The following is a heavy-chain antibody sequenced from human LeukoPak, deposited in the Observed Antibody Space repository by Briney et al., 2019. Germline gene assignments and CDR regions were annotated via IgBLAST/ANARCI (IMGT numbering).Heavy chain of an antibody. Sequence: ASVKVSCKASGYTFTSYGISWVRQAPGQGLEWMGWISGYNGDTEISQRIQGRVIMTTDTSTSTAYMELRSLRSDDTAVYYCARPDTSDGFTVGFDYWGQGTLVTVSS. V-gene: IGHV1-18*01. CDR1: GYTFTSYG. J-gene: IGHJ4*02. CDR3: ARPDTSDGFTVGFDY. CDR2: ISGYNGDT. D-gene: IGHD4-11*01.